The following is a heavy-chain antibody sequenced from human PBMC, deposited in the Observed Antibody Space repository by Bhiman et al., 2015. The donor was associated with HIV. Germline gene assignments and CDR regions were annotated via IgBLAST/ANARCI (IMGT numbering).Heavy chain of an antibody. Sequence: EVQLVESGGGLVQPGRSLRLSCAASGFTFDDYAMHWVRQAPGKGLEWVAGISWNSGTIAYAVSVKGRFTISRDNAKKSLYLQMNGLRTDDTAFYYCAREKGDSSGYYYRPWYYYGMDVWGQGTTVTVSS. J-gene: IGHJ6*02. CDR2: ISWNSGTI. CDR3: AREKGDSSGYYYRPWYYYGMDV. D-gene: IGHD3-22*01. CDR1: GFTFDDYA. V-gene: IGHV3-9*01.